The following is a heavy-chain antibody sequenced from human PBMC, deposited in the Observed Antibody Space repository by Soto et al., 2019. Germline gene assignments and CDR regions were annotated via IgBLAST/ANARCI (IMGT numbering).Heavy chain of an antibody. V-gene: IGHV4-31*03. CDR1: GSSISSGGYY. Sequence: SETLSLTCTVSGSSISSGGYYWSWIRQHPGKGLEWIGYIYYSGSTYYNPSLKSRVTISVDTSKNQFSLKLSSVTAADTAVYYCARRGLVDDYDFWSGYYYYFDYWGQGTLVTVSS. D-gene: IGHD3-3*01. CDR2: IYYSGST. J-gene: IGHJ4*02. CDR3: ARRGLVDDYDFWSGYYYYFDY.